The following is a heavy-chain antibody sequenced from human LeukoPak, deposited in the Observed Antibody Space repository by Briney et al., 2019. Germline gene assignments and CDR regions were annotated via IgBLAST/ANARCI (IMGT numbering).Heavy chain of an antibody. Sequence: ASVKVSCKASGGTFSSYGISWVRQAPGQGLEWMGWISAYNGNTSYAQKLQGRVTMTTDTSTSTAYMELRSLRSDDTAVYYCARENNYDILTGFLYYYGMDVWGQGTTVTVSS. D-gene: IGHD3-9*01. CDR3: ARENNYDILTGFLYYYGMDV. CDR2: ISAYNGNT. V-gene: IGHV1-18*01. CDR1: GGTFSSYG. J-gene: IGHJ6*02.